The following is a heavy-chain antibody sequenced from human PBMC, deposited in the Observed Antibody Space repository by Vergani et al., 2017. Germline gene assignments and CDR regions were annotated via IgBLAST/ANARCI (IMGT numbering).Heavy chain of an antibody. CDR3: ARDRQTTVTLEDAFDI. CDR2: INPNSGGT. Sequence: QVQLVQSGAEVKKPGASVKVSCKASGYTFTGYYMHWVRQAPGQGLEWMGWINPNSGGTNYAQKFQGRVTMTRDTSISTAYMELSRLRSDDTAVYYCARDRQTTVTLEDAFDIWGQGTMVTVSS. D-gene: IGHD4-17*01. CDR1: GYTFTGYY. J-gene: IGHJ3*02. V-gene: IGHV1-2*02.